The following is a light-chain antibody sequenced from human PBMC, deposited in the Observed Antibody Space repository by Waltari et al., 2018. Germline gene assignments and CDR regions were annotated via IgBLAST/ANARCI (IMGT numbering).Light chain of an antibody. J-gene: IGKJ3*01. CDR3: LQYHSKPFT. CDR2: GSS. CDR1: QEINRY. Sequence: DIQMTHSPSSLAASQGDRVTITCRASQEINRYLSWYRQKPGKPTVRMNYGSSTLASGVPSRFSGTGAGTEFTLTISSLQPEDFAVYYSLQYHSKPFTFGPGTRLDIK. V-gene: IGKV1-17*01.